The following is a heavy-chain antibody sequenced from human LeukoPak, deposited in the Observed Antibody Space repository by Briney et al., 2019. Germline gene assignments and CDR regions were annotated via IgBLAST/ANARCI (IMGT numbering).Heavy chain of an antibody. J-gene: IGHJ4*02. V-gene: IGHV3-48*01. D-gene: IGHD3-10*01. CDR3: AKGDFDGSGSYYTSY. CDR1: GFYFNIYS. Sequence: GGSLRLSCAASGFYFNIYSMHWVRQAPGKGLEWVSYISSTSRTIYYADSVKGRFTISRDNSKNTLYLQMNSLRAEDTAVYYCAKGDFDGSGSYYTSYWGQGTLVIVSS. CDR2: ISSTSRTI.